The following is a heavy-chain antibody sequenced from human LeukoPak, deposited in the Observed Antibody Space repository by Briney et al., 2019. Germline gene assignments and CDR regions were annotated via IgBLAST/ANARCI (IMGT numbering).Heavy chain of an antibody. V-gene: IGHV3-30*18. D-gene: IGHD5-18*01. CDR2: ISYDGSNK. J-gene: IGHJ4*02. CDR1: GFTFSSYG. Sequence: PGRSLRLSCAASGFTFSSYGMHWVRQAPGKGLEWVAVISYDGSNKYYADSVKGRFTISRDNSKNTLYLQMNSLRAEDTAVYYCAKSDTAMVTTTFDYWGQGTLVTVSS. CDR3: AKSDTAMVTTTFDY.